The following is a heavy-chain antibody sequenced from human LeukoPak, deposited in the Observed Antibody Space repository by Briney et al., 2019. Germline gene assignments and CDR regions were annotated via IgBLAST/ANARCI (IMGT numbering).Heavy chain of an antibody. Sequence: SETLSLTCTVSGYSISSGYYWGWIRQPPGKGLEWIGSIYHSGSTYYNPSLKSRVTISVDTSKNQFSLKLSSVTAADTAVYYCAVISGSHDYWGQGTLVTVSS. CDR3: AVISGSHDY. D-gene: IGHD1-26*01. CDR2: IYHSGST. J-gene: IGHJ4*02. V-gene: IGHV4-38-2*02. CDR1: GYSISSGYY.